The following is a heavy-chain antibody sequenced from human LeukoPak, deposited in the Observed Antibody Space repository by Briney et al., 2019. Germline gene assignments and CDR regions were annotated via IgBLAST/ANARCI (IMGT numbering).Heavy chain of an antibody. CDR3: AKDSAKKYDDY. D-gene: IGHD2/OR15-2a*01. V-gene: IGHV3-23*01. Sequence: GGTLRLSCAASGFTFSTYGMSWVRQAPGKGLEWVSHISGSDGSTYYADSVKGRFTISRDNSKNTLFLQMNSLRAEDTAVYYCAKDSAKKYDDYWGQGTLVTVSS. J-gene: IGHJ4*02. CDR1: GFTFSTYG. CDR2: ISGSDGST.